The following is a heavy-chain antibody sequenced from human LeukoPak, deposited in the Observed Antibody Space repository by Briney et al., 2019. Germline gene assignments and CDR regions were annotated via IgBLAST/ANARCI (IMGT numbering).Heavy chain of an antibody. CDR2: IKQDGSKK. V-gene: IGHV3-7*01. D-gene: IGHD5-18*01. J-gene: IGHJ6*02. Sequence: GGSLRLSCAASGFPFSSYWMTWVRQAPGKGLEWVANIKQDGSKKSYVDSVKGRFTISRDNAKNSLYLQMNSLRAEDTAVYYCARDAVDTANAVWGQGTTVTVSS. CDR3: ARDAVDTANAV. CDR1: GFPFSSYW.